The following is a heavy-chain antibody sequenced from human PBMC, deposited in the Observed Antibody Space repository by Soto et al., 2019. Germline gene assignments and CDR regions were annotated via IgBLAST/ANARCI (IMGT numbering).Heavy chain of an antibody. D-gene: IGHD1-26*01. CDR1: GGSMISYY. CDR3: ARSVGHWWEPPGGYYYYGMDV. J-gene: IGHJ6*02. V-gene: IGHV4-59*01. Sequence: SETLSLTCTVSGGSMISYYWSWIRQPPGRGLEWICFIYYAGSTKYNPSLKSRVTISVDTSKNQFSLKLSSVTAADTAVYYCARSVGHWWEPPGGYYYYGMDVWGQGTTVTVS. CDR2: IYYAGST.